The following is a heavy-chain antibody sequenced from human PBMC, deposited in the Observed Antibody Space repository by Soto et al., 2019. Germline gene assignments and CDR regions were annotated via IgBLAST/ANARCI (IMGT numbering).Heavy chain of an antibody. CDR2: VNNDGTDT. D-gene: IGHD2-21*02. V-gene: IGHV3-74*03. CDR1: EFTFRNYW. CDR3: ARGGLQPALDV. Sequence: GGSLRLSWAAAEFTFRNYWVYWVRQAPGKGLVWVSRVNNDGTDTTHADSVKGRFTISRDNAENTLYLQMNSLRAEDTAVYYCARGGLQPALDVWGQGSTVTVSS. J-gene: IGHJ6*02.